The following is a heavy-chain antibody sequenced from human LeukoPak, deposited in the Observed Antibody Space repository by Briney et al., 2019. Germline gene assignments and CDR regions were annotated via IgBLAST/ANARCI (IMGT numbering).Heavy chain of an antibody. D-gene: IGHD6-13*01. CDR1: GFSFSIYS. J-gene: IGHJ4*02. CDR2: ISSNGRNT. V-gene: IGHV3-64D*06. CDR3: VRVAYRSSWSPPFDY. Sequence: GGSLRLSCSASGFSFSIYSMHWVRQAPGKGLEYVSAISSNGRNTYYADSVKGRFTVSRDNSKNTLYLQMSSLRAEDTAVYYCVRVAYRSSWSPPFDYWGQGTLVTVSS.